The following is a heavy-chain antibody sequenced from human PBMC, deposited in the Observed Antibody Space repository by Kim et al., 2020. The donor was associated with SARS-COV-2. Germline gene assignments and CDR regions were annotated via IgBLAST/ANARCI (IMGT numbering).Heavy chain of an antibody. CDR3: ASSTYYYDSSGYLVDY. D-gene: IGHD3-22*01. CDR2: ISGSGGST. V-gene: IGHV3-23*01. J-gene: IGHJ4*02. Sequence: GGSLRLSCAASGFTFSSYAMSWVRQAPGKGLEWVSAISGSGGSTYYADSVKGRFTISRDNSKNTLYLQMNSLRAEDTAVYYCASSTYYYDSSGYLVDYWGQGTLVTVSS. CDR1: GFTFSSYA.